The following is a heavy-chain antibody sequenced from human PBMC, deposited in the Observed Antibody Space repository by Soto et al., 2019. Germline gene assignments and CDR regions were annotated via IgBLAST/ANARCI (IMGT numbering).Heavy chain of an antibody. J-gene: IGHJ6*02. Sequence: SVKVSCKASGGTFSSYAISWVRQAPGQGLEWMGGIIPIFGTANYAQKFQGRVTITADKSTSTAYMELSSLRSEDTAVYYCARRRIGYCSGGSCRTTRSRGYYGMDVWGQGTTVTVSS. D-gene: IGHD2-15*01. CDR2: IIPIFGTA. V-gene: IGHV1-69*06. CDR3: ARRRIGYCSGGSCRTTRSRGYYGMDV. CDR1: GGTFSSYA.